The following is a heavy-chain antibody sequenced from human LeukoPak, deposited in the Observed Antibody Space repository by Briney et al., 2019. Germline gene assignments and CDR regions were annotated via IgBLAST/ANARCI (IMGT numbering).Heavy chain of an antibody. CDR1: GGSISSSSTY. D-gene: IGHD6-6*01. J-gene: IGHJ5*02. V-gene: IGHV4-39*01. CDR3: GRQGVAARRPNWFGP. CDR2: FYYGGST. Sequence: SETLSLTCTVSGGSISSSSTYWGWLRQPPWKGLEWIVTFYYGGSTYYNPSLKSRVTISVDASKNQFSLKLSSVTAADTAFYYCGRQGVAARRPNWFGPWGQGNLVTVSS.